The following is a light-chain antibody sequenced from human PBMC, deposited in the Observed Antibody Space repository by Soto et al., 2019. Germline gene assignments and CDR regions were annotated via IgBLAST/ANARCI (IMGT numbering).Light chain of an antibody. CDR1: SSNIGSNT. CDR3: AAWDDSLNGRV. Sequence: QSVPTQPPSASGTPGQRVTISCSGSSSNIGSNTVNWYQQLPGTAPKLLIYSDNQRPSGVPDRFSGSKSGNSASLAISGLQSEDEADYYCAAWDDSLNGRVFGGGTKVTVL. V-gene: IGLV1-44*01. CDR2: SDN. J-gene: IGLJ3*02.